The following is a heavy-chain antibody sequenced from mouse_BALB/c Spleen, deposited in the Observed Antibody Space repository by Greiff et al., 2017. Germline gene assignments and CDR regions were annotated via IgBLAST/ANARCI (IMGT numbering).Heavy chain of an antibody. V-gene: IGHV5-9-4*01. Sequence: EVKLVESGGGLVKPGGSLKLSCAASGFTFSSYAMSWVRQSPEKRLEWVAEISSGGSYTYYPDTVTGRFTISRDNAKNTLYLEMSSLRSEDTAMYYCAREESYAWFAYWGQGTLVTVSA. D-gene: IGHD3-3*01. CDR3: AREESYAWFAY. CDR2: ISSGGSYT. J-gene: IGHJ3*01. CDR1: GFTFSSYA.